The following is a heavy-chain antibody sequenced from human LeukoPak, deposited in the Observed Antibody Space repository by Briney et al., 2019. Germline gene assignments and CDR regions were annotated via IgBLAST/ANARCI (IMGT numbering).Heavy chain of an antibody. V-gene: IGHV3-21*01. CDR1: GFTFNSYT. D-gene: IGHD3-22*01. Sequence: RSLRLSCAASGFTFNSYTMNWVRQAPGKGLEWVSSISSSSSYIYYADPVKGRFTISRDNAKNSLYLQMNSLRAEDTAVYYCARDYYYDTSGYYSFDYWGQGTLVTVSS. CDR3: ARDYYYDTSGYYSFDY. J-gene: IGHJ4*02. CDR2: ISSSSSYI.